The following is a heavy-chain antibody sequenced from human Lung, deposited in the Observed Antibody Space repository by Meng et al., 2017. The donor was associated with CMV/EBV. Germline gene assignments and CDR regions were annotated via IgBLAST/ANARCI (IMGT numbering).Heavy chain of an antibody. CDR3: ARVVTALWGYYFDY. D-gene: IGHD2-21*02. Sequence: GPGTAQPPGTLSLICAVSGGHISSSNWWSWVRQPPGKGLEWIGEIYHSGSTNYNPSLKSRVTISVDKSKNQFSLKLSSVTAADTAVYYCARVVTALWGYYFDYWGQGTLVTVSS. CDR1: GGHISSSNW. J-gene: IGHJ4*02. CDR2: IYHSGST. V-gene: IGHV4-4*03.